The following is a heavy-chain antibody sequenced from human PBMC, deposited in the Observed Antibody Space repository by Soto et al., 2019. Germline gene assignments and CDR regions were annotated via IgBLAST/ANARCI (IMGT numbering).Heavy chain of an antibody. V-gene: IGHV1-69*06. CDR2: IIPIFGTA. D-gene: IGHD3-22*01. CDR3: ARLLFYYYDSSGKPSDDY. CDR1: RGTFSSYA. Sequence: QVQLVQSGAEVKKPGSSVNVSCKASRGTFSSYAISWVRQAPGQGLEWIGGIIPIFGTANYAQKFQGRVTITADKSTRTAYMELSSLRSEDTAVYYCARLLFYYYDSSGKPSDDYWGQGTLVTVSS. J-gene: IGHJ4*02.